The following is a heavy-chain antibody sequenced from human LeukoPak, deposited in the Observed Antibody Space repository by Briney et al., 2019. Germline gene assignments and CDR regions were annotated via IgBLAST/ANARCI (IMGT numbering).Heavy chain of an antibody. CDR1: KFTFDDYA. D-gene: IGHD3-16*01. J-gene: IGHJ4*02. CDR2: ISWNSCSI. CDR3: AKDMSRGGFDY. V-gene: IGHV3-9*03. Sequence: GRSLNLSCEPSKFTFDDYAMPWVRKAPGKGLEWVSVISWNSCSIGYADSVKGRFTISRDNAKNSLYLQMNSLRAEDMALYYCAKDMSRGGFDYWGQGTLVTVSS.